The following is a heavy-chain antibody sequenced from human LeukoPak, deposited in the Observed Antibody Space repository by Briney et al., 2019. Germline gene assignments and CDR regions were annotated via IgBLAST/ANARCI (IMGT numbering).Heavy chain of an antibody. CDR2: MSHDGSK. CDR1: GSTFSNSI. Sequence: GGSLRLSCTVSGSTFSNSILHWVRQAPGKGLEWVALMSHDGSKNYAVSVQGRLTISRDNSKNTLYVEINSLRLEDTAVYYCAREGESSGYAGALDIWGQGTMVTVSS. D-gene: IGHD3-22*01. J-gene: IGHJ3*02. CDR3: AREGESSGYAGALDI. V-gene: IGHV3-30-3*01.